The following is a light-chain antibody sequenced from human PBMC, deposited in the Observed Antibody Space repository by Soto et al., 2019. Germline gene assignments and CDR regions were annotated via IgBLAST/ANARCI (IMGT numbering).Light chain of an antibody. Sequence: EIVLTQSPATLSLSPGERATLSCRASQSVSSYLAWYQQKPGQAPRLLIYDASNRATGIPARSSGSGSGTDFTLTVSSLEPEDFAVYYWQQRSNWPRVTFGGGTKVEIK. CDR3: QQRSNWPRVT. CDR1: QSVSSY. J-gene: IGKJ4*01. CDR2: DAS. V-gene: IGKV3-11*01.